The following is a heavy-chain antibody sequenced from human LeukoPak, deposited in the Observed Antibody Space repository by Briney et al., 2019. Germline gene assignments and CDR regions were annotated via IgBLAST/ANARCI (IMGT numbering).Heavy chain of an antibody. CDR2: IYYSGST. CDR3: ARLGRWLQLRRRYLSAY. Sequence: SETLSLTCTVSGGSISSSSYYWGRNRQPPGKGLEWLVSIYYSGSTYYNPSLKSRVTISVDTYKNQFSLKLRSVTAADTAVYYCARLGRWLQLRRRYLSAYWGQGTLVTVSS. CDR1: GGSISSSSYY. V-gene: IGHV4-39*01. D-gene: IGHD5-24*01. J-gene: IGHJ4*02.